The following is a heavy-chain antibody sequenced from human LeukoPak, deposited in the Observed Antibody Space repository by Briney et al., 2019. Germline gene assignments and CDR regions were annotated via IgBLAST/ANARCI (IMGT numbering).Heavy chain of an antibody. CDR3: AKDQPYCGGDCYSYFDY. J-gene: IGHJ4*02. V-gene: IGHV3-30*01. D-gene: IGHD2-21*02. Sequence: GGSLRLSCAASGFTFSSYAMHWVRQAPGKGLEWVAVISYDGSNKYYADSVKGRFTISRDNSKNTLYLQMNSLRAEDTAVYYCAKDQPYCGGDCYSYFDYWGQGTLVTISS. CDR1: GFTFSSYA. CDR2: ISYDGSNK.